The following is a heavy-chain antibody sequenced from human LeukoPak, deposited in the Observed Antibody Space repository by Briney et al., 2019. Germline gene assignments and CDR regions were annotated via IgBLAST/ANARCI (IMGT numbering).Heavy chain of an antibody. Sequence: GASVKVSCKASGYTFTGYYMHWVRQAPGQGLEWMGRINPNSGGTNYAQKLQGRVTMTTDTSTSTAYMELRSLRSDDTAVYYCARESVTGDYYYMDVWGKGTTVTVSS. J-gene: IGHJ6*03. V-gene: IGHV1-2*06. D-gene: IGHD1-14*01. CDR1: GYTFTGYY. CDR2: INPNSGGT. CDR3: ARESVTGDYYYMDV.